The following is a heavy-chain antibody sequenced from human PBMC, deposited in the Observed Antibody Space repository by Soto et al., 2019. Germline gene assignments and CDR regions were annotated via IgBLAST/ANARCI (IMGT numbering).Heavy chain of an antibody. V-gene: IGHV1-18*01. CDR1: GYTFTSSG. D-gene: IGHD4-4*01. CDR2: ISAYNGNT. CDR3: DRILPDWRYSNPCYGMDV. J-gene: IGHJ6*02. Sequence: ASVKVSCKASGYTFTSSGISWVRQAPGQGLEWMGWISAYNGNTNYAQKLQGRVTMTTDTSTSTAYMELRSLRSDDTAVYYCDRILPDWRYSNPCYGMDVRGQGTTVTGSS.